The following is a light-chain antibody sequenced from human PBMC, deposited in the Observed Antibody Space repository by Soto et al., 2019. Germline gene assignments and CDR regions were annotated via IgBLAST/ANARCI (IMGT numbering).Light chain of an antibody. CDR3: QQTYGNPPWT. CDR1: QSINSY. J-gene: IGKJ1*01. V-gene: IGKV1-39*01. Sequence: DIQMTQSPSSLSASVGDRVTITCRASQSINSYVNWYQQKPGKAPKLLIYAASSLQSGVPSRFSGSESGTDFTLTISSLQPEDFATYYCQQTYGNPPWTFGQGTEVEIK. CDR2: AAS.